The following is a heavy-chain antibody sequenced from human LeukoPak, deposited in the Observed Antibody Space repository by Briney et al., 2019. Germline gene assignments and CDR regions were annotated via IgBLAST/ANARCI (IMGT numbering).Heavy chain of an antibody. V-gene: IGHV3-43*02. D-gene: IGHD1-14*01. CDR2: IYARGDSK. CDR1: RFTFDDSA. Sequence: GWALRLSCVASRFTFDDSAMHWFRQAPGAGLEWVSAIYARGDSKYYARSVRGRFTISRDNSKSSVYLHMDSLRTDDSVHYCGGKGRGPLGDNYWGQGTLVTVSS. J-gene: IGHJ4*02. CDR3: GKGRGPLGDNY.